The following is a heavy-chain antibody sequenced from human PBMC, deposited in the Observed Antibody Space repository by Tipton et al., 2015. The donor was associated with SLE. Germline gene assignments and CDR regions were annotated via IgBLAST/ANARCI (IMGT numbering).Heavy chain of an antibody. Sequence: TLSLTCAVSGYSISSGYYWGWIRQPPGKGLEWIGSIYHSGSTYYNPSFKSRVTISVDTSKNQFSLKLSSVTAADTAVYYCARVYSSGWCAHWGQGTLVTVSS. D-gene: IGHD6-19*01. CDR3: ARVYSSGWCAH. J-gene: IGHJ4*02. CDR2: IYHSGST. CDR1: GYSISSGYY. V-gene: IGHV4-38-2*01.